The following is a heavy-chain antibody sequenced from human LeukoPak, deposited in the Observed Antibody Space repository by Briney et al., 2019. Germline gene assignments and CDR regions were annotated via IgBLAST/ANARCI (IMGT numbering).Heavy chain of an antibody. Sequence: PGGSLRLSCAASGFTFSSYAMHWVRQAPGKGLEWVAVISYDGSNKYYADSVKGRFTISRDNSKNTLYLQMNSLRAEDTAVYYCAREVGCYDSSGYYFDYWGQGTLVTVSS. CDR2: ISYDGSNK. CDR3: AREVGCYDSSGYYFDY. J-gene: IGHJ4*02. CDR1: GFTFSSYA. D-gene: IGHD3-22*01. V-gene: IGHV3-30-3*01.